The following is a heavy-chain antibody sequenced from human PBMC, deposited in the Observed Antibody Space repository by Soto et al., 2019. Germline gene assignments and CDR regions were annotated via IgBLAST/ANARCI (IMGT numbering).Heavy chain of an antibody. Sequence: SETLSLTCTVSGGSISSSSYYWGWIRQPPGKGLEWIGSIYYSGSTYYNPSLKSRVTISVDTSKNQFSLKLSSVTAADTAVYYCARLSSDGYRWGRGTLVTVSS. CDR3: ARLSSDGYR. CDR2: IYYSGST. D-gene: IGHD5-18*01. J-gene: IGHJ4*02. V-gene: IGHV4-39*01. CDR1: GGSISSSSYY.